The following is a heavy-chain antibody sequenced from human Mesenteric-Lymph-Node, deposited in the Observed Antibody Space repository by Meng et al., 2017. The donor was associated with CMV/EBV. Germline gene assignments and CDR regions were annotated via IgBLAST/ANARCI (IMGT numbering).Heavy chain of an antibody. CDR2: IDHSGRT. V-gene: IGHV4-34*01. CDR3: ARWETTYITSFDS. D-gene: IGHD1-26*01. CDR1: GGSISSYY. J-gene: IGHJ4*02. Sequence: SETLSLTCTVSGGSISSYYWSWIRQPPGKGLEWIGEIDHSGRTKYSPSLKSRVSISVDMSKNQFSLKLSSVTAADTAVYYCARWETTYITSFDSWGQGTLVTVSS.